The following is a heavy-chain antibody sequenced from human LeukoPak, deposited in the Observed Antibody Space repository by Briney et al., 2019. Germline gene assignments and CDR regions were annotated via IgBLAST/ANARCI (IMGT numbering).Heavy chain of an antibody. V-gene: IGHV4-59*11. CDR3: ARCPIGYDYVWGSWFDY. Sequence: SETLSLTCTVSGGSISSHYWSWIRHPPGKGLEWIGHLYYSGSTNYNPSLKSRVTISVDMSKKQFSLRLTSVNAADTAAYYCARCPIGYDYVWGSWFDYWGQGTLVTVSS. CDR1: GGSISSHY. J-gene: IGHJ4*02. D-gene: IGHD3-16*01. CDR2: LYYSGST.